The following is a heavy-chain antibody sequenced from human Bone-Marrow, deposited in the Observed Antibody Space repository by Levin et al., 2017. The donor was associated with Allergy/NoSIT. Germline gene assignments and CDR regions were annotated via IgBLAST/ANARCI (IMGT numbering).Heavy chain of an antibody. CDR3: VRRKFSAFGI. D-gene: IGHD3-3*01. CDR1: GDTIFASNVA. V-gene: IGHV6-1*01. J-gene: IGHJ3*02. Sequence: SQTLSLTCGISGDTIFASNVAWNWIRQSPSRGLEWLGRTYYRSRWSNDFAVSVKSRITINPDTSKNQFSLQLNSVIPEDTAVYYCVRRKFSAFGIWGQGTVVTVSS. CDR2: TYYRSRWSN.